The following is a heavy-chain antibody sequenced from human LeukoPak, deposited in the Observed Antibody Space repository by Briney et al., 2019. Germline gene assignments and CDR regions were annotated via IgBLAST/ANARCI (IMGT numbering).Heavy chain of an antibody. CDR2: FDPEDGET. J-gene: IGHJ4*02. CDR3: ARDSHLVEMASNFDY. CDR1: GYTLTELS. D-gene: IGHD5-12*01. V-gene: IGHV1-24*01. Sequence: ASVKVSCKVSGYTLTELSMHWVRQAPGKGLEWMGGFDPEDGETIYAQKFQGRVTMTEDTSTDTAYMELSSLRSEDTAVYYCARDSHLVEMASNFDYWGQGTLVTVSS.